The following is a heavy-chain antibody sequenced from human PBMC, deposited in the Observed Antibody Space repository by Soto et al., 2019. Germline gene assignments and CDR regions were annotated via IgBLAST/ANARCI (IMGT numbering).Heavy chain of an antibody. V-gene: IGHV5-51*01. CDR1: GYSFTTDW. Sequence: PGESLKISCKASGYSFTTDWIGWVRQMPGKGLEWMGIIYPGDSDTRYSPSFQCQVTISADKSIITAYLQLISLKASDTAMYYCPRYGHRYSSNYFRCMDVWGQGPTVTVSS. D-gene: IGHD5-12*01. CDR2: IYPGDSDT. J-gene: IGHJ6*02. CDR3: PRYGHRYSSNYFRCMDV.